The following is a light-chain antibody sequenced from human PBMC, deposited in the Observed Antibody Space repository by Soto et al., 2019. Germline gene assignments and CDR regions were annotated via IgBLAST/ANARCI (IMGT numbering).Light chain of an antibody. CDR2: EVT. CDR3: SSYTNSDTWV. CDR1: SSDVGGYNY. V-gene: IGLV2-14*01. Sequence: QSALTQPASVSGSPGQSITISCTGTSSDVGGYNYVSWYQQHPGQVPKLTIYEVTNRLSGVSSRFSGSKSGNTASLTISGLRAEDEADYYCSSYTNSDTWVFGGGTKLTVL. J-gene: IGLJ3*02.